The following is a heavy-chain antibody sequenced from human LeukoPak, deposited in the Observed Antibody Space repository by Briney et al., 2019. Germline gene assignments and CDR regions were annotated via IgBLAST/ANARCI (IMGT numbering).Heavy chain of an antibody. J-gene: IGHJ4*02. Sequence: GGSLRLSCAASGFTFSNYSMNWVRQAPGKGLEWVSSISTSSSYIYYADSVKGRFTISRDDAKNSLYLQMNSLRAEDTAVYYCARISGYSGYDYDYWGQGTLVTVSS. V-gene: IGHV3-21*01. CDR2: ISTSSSYI. D-gene: IGHD5-12*01. CDR1: GFTFSNYS. CDR3: ARISGYSGYDYDY.